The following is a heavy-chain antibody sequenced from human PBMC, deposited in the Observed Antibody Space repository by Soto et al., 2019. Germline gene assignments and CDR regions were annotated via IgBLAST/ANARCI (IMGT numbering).Heavy chain of an antibody. CDR1: GYTFTSYG. Sequence: AASVKVSCKASGYTFTSYGISWVRQAPGQGLEWMGWISAYNGNTNYAQKLQGRVTMTTDTSTSTAYMELRSLRSDDTAVYYCARVTSSGWYTDYFDYWGQGTLVTVSS. J-gene: IGHJ4*02. CDR3: ARVTSSGWYTDYFDY. V-gene: IGHV1-18*01. D-gene: IGHD6-19*01. CDR2: ISAYNGNT.